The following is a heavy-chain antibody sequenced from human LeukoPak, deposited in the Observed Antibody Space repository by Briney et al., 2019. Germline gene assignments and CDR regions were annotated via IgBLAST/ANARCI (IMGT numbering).Heavy chain of an antibody. D-gene: IGHD3-22*01. Sequence: GRSLRLSCAASGFTFSSYGMHWVRQAPGKGLEWVAVISYDGSNKYCADSVKGRFTVSRDNSKNTLYLQMNSLRAEDTALYYCARDLRVVITGSFDSWGQGTLVTVSS. CDR1: GFTFSSYG. CDR2: ISYDGSNK. V-gene: IGHV3-30*03. J-gene: IGHJ4*02. CDR3: ARDLRVVITGSFDS.